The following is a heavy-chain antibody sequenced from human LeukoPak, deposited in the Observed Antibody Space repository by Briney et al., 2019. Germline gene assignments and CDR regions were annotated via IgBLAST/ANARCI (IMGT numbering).Heavy chain of an antibody. CDR3: AKVHNSGSFPELDY. V-gene: IGHV3-23*01. Sequence: GGSLRLSCAASGFTFSSYAMSWVRQAPGKGLEWVSAISGSGGSTYYADSVKGRFTIPRDNSKNTLYLQMNSLRAEDTAVYYCAKVHNSGSFPELDYWGQGTLVTVSS. CDR1: GFTFSSYA. CDR2: ISGSGGST. D-gene: IGHD1-26*01. J-gene: IGHJ4*02.